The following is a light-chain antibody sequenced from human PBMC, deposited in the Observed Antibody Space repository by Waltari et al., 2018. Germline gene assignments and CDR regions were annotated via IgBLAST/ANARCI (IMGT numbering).Light chain of an antibody. Sequence: EIVLTQSPATLSLSPGERATLSCRASQSVIDYVAWYQQKPGKAPRLLIYGASNRATGIAARFSGSGSETDFTLTISSLEPEDFAVYYCQQRSNWRSTFGQGTRLEIK. CDR1: QSVIDY. J-gene: IGKJ5*01. V-gene: IGKV3-11*01. CDR3: QQRSNWRST. CDR2: GAS.